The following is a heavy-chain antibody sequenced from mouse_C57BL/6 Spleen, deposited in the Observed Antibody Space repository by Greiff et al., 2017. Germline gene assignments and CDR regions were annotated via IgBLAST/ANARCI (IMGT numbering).Heavy chain of an antibody. CDR3: ARRYGSSYYFDY. V-gene: IGHV1-19*01. Sequence: VHVKQSGPVLVKPGASVKMSCKASGYTFTDYYMNWVKQSHGKSLEWIGVINPYNGGTSYNQKFKGKATLTVDKSSSTAYMELNSLTSEDSAVYYCARRYGSSYYFDYWGQGTTLTVSS. D-gene: IGHD1-1*01. CDR2: INPYNGGT. J-gene: IGHJ2*01. CDR1: GYTFTDYY.